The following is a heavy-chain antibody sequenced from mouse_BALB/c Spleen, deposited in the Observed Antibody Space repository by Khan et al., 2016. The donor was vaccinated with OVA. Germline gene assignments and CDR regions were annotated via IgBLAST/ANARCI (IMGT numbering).Heavy chain of an antibody. CDR1: GYTFTSYW. CDR3: ARGGITTGYFDY. Sequence: QMQLEESGAELARPGTSVKLSCKASGYTFTSYWMQWVKQRPGQGLEWIGSIYHGDGDTRYTQKFKGKATLTADKSSSTAYMQLSSLASEDSAVYYCARGGITTGYFDYWGQGTTLTVSS. J-gene: IGHJ2*01. D-gene: IGHD2-4*01. CDR2: IYHGDGDT. V-gene: IGHV1-87*01.